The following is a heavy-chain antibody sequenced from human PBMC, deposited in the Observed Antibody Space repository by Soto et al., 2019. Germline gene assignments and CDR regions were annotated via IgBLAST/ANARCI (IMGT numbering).Heavy chain of an antibody. Sequence: QVQLQQWGAGLLRPSETLSLTCAVYDGSLSGYYWSWIRQPPGKGLEWIGEIKYSGGTKYNPSLKSRVTISVDPSKNQCSLKLSSVTAADTAVYYWARHGGRYFDYWGQGTLVTVSS. V-gene: IGHV4-34*01. J-gene: IGHJ4*02. CDR1: DGSLSGYY. D-gene: IGHD4-17*01. CDR3: ARHGGRYFDY. CDR2: IKYSGGT.